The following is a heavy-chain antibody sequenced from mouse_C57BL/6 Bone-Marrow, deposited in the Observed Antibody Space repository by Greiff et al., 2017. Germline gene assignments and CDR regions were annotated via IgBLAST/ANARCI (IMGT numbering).Heavy chain of an antibody. CDR2: INPYNGGT. Sequence: VQLQQSGPVLVKPGASVTMSCKASGYTFTDYYMNWVKQSHGKSLEWIGVINPYNGGTSYNQKFKGKATLTVDKSSSTAYMELNSLTSEDSAVYYCARSKRDYYAMDYWGQGTSVTVSS. CDR3: ARSKRDYYAMDY. V-gene: IGHV1-19*01. J-gene: IGHJ4*01. CDR1: GYTFTDYY.